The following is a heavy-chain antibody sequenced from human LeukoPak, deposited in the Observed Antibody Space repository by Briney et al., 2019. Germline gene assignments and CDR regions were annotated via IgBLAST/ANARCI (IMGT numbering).Heavy chain of an antibody. V-gene: IGHV3-21*06. CDR2: IDASGNYI. J-gene: IGHJ3*02. CDR1: GFNLRTYN. D-gene: IGHD2-21*02. CDR3: ARDKGVTLRAYDI. Sequence: PGGSLRLSCVASGFNLRTYNMNWVRQAPGKGLEWVSFIDASGNYIQYADSMKGQFTISRDNAQNSLFLQLNSLRVEDTAVYYCARDKGVTLRAYDIWGQGTMVTVSS.